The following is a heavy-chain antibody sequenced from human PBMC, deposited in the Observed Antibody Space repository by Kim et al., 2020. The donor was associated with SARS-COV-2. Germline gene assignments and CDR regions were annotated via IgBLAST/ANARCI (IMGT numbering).Heavy chain of an antibody. CDR1: GGSISSYY. V-gene: IGHV4-59*01. CDR3: ARAHGDYLDY. Sequence: SETLSLTCTASGGSISSYYWSWIRQPPGKGLEWIGYIYYSGSTNYNPSLKSRVTISVDTSKNQFSLKLSSVTAADTAVYYCARAHGDYLDYWGQGTLVTVSS. CDR2: IYYSGST. D-gene: IGHD4-17*01. J-gene: IGHJ4*02.